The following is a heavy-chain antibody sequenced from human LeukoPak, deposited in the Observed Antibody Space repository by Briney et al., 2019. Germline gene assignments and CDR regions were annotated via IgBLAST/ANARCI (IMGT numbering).Heavy chain of an antibody. D-gene: IGHD2-15*01. Sequence: PGGSLRLSCAASGFTLSSYEMNRVRQAPGKGLEWVSYISSSGSTIYYADSVKGRFTISRDNAKNSLYLQMNSLRAEDTAVYYCARDCGGGSCYGPYDAFDIWGQGTMVTVSS. CDR1: GFTLSSYE. CDR3: ARDCGGGSCYGPYDAFDI. J-gene: IGHJ3*02. CDR2: ISSSGSTI. V-gene: IGHV3-48*03.